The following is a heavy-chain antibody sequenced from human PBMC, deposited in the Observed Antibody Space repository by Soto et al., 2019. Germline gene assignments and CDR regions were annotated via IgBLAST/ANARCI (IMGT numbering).Heavy chain of an antibody. Sequence: ASVKVSCQASGYTFTGYYMHWVRQAPGQGLEWMGWINPNSGGTNYAQKFQGWVTMTRDTSISTAYMELSRLRSDDTAVYYCARGYYDILTGYSTDWFDPWGQGTLVTV. CDR3: ARGYYDILTGYSTDWFDP. CDR1: GYTFTGYY. D-gene: IGHD3-9*01. J-gene: IGHJ5*02. CDR2: INPNSGGT. V-gene: IGHV1-2*04.